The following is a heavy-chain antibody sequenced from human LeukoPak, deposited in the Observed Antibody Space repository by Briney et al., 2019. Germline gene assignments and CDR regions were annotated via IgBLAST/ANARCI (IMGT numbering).Heavy chain of an antibody. CDR1: GFTFDDYA. J-gene: IGHJ4*02. CDR3: AKDRYYDSSGYFGY. V-gene: IGHV3-9*01. D-gene: IGHD3-22*01. CDR2: ISWNSGSI. Sequence: PGGSLRLSCAASGFTFDDYAMHWVRQAPGKGLGWVSGISWNSGSIGYADSVKGRFTIPRDNAKNSLYLQMNSLRAEDTALYYCAKDRYYDSSGYFGYWGQGTLVTVSS.